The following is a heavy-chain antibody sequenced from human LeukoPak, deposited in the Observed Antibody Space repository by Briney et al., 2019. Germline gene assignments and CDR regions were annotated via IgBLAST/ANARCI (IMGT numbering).Heavy chain of an antibody. CDR3: ARSGYYDGPH. J-gene: IGHJ4*02. V-gene: IGHV3-21*01. CDR1: GFSFSSYE. D-gene: IGHD3-22*01. CDR2: ISSSGSYI. Sequence: PGGSLRLSCAASGFSFSSYEMNWVRQAPGKGLEWISSISSSGSYIYYADSMKGRFTISRDNAKNSLYLQIHSLTAEDTAVYYCARSGYYDGPHWGQGTLVTVSS.